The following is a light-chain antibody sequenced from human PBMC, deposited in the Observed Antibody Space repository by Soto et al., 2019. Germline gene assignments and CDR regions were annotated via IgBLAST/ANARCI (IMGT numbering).Light chain of an antibody. Sequence: DIQMTQSPSTLSASVGDRVTITCRASQSISSWLAWYQQKPGKAPKLLIYKASSLESGVPSRFSGSGSGTEFTLTISSLQPDDCAADYCQQYNSYSYTFGQGTKLEIK. J-gene: IGKJ2*01. CDR1: QSISSW. V-gene: IGKV1-5*03. CDR2: KAS. CDR3: QQYNSYSYT.